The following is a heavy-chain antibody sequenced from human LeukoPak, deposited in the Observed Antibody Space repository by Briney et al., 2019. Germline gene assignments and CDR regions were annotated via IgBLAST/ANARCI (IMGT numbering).Heavy chain of an antibody. CDR1: GFSFSSHD. V-gene: IGHV3-30-3*01. D-gene: IGHD1-1*01. CDR3: ARAEATWAYYFGMDV. Sequence: GGSLRLSCATSGFSFSSHDMHWVRQAPGKGLEWVAVISYDGSSKYYADSVKGRFTISRDNSKNTLYLQMNSLRAEDTAVYYCARAEATWAYYFGMDVWGQGTTVTVSS. CDR2: ISYDGSSK. J-gene: IGHJ6*02.